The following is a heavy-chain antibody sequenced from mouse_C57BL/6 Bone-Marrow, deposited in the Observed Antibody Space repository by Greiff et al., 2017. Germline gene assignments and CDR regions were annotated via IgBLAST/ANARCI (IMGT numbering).Heavy chain of an antibody. CDR2: IYPGGGYT. CDR1: GYTFTNYW. CDR3: ARSYFDY. V-gene: IGHV1-63*01. J-gene: IGHJ2*01. Sequence: QVHVKQSGAELVRPGTSVKMSCKASGYTFTNYWIGWAKQRPGHGLEWIGDIYPGGGYTNYNEKFKGKATLTVDKSSSTAYMQLSSLTSEDSAVYYCARSYFDYWGQGTTLTVSS.